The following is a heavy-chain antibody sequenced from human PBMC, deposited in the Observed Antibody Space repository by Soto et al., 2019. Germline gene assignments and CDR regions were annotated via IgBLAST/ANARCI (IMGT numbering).Heavy chain of an antibody. V-gene: IGHV3-7*03. CDR2: IKEDGGKT. Sequence: GGSLRLSCVASGFIFSNSWMSWVRQAPGKGLEWVANIKEDGGKTYYVDSVKGRFTISRDNSKNTLYLQMNSLRAEDTAVYYCAKGVTVTTTGGANDAFDIWGQGTMVTVSS. J-gene: IGHJ3*02. D-gene: IGHD4-17*01. CDR3: AKGVTVTTTGGANDAFDI. CDR1: GFIFSNSW.